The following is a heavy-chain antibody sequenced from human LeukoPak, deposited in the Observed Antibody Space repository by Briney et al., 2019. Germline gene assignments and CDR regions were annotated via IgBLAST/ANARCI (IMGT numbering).Heavy chain of an antibody. D-gene: IGHD3-10*01. CDR1: GITLSNYG. CDR2: ISDSGGRT. J-gene: IGHJ4*02. CDR3: AKRGVVIRVFLVGFHKEAYYFDS. V-gene: IGHV3-23*01. Sequence: GGSLRLSCAVSGITLSNYGMSWVRQAPGKGLEWVAGISDSGGRTTYADSVRGRFTISRDNPKNTLYLQMNSLRAEDTAVYFCAKRGVVIRVFLVGFHKEAYYFDSWGQGALVTVSS.